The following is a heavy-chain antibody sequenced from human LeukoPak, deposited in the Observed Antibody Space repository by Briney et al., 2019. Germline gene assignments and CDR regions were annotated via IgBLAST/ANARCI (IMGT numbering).Heavy chain of an antibody. Sequence: SETLSLTCTVSGGSISSSSYYWGWIRQPPGKGLEWIGSIYYSGSTYYNPSLKSRVTISVDTSKNQFSLKLSSVTAADTAVYYCARDLGITLHGAPYYFDYWGQGTLVTVSS. CDR3: ARDLGITLHGAPYYFDY. V-gene: IGHV4-39*07. D-gene: IGHD7-27*01. CDR2: IYYSGST. J-gene: IGHJ4*02. CDR1: GGSISSSSYY.